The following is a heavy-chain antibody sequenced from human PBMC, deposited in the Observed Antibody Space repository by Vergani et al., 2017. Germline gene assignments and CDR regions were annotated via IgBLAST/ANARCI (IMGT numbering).Heavy chain of an antibody. D-gene: IGHD3-10*01. CDR2: ISGSGGST. CDR3: AKDPSATMVRGDY. V-gene: IGHV3-23*01. J-gene: IGHJ4*02. CDR1: GFTFSSYA. Sequence: EVQLLESGGGLVQPGGSLRLSCAASGFTFSSYAMSWVRQAPGKGLEWVSAISGSGGSTYYADSAKGRFTISRDNSKNTLYLQMNSLRAEDTAVYYCAKDPSATMVRGDYWGQGTLVTVSS.